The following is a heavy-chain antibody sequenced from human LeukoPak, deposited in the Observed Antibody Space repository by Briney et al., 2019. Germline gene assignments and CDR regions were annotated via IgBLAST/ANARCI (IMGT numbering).Heavy chain of an antibody. CDR3: AKAVGPSGYYPAS. CDR1: GFGFGDYA. D-gene: IGHD3-22*01. J-gene: IGHJ5*02. CDR2: VTGNGGNT. Sequence: GGSLRLSCIGSGFGFGDYAMSWVRQAPGKGLEWVSAVTGNGGNTYYADSVKGRFTISRDTSKNTLFLQMNSLRAEDSAVYYCAKAVGPSGYYPASWGQGTLVTVSS. V-gene: IGHV3-23*01.